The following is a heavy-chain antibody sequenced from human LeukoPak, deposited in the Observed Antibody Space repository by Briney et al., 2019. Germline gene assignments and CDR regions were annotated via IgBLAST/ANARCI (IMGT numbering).Heavy chain of an antibody. J-gene: IGHJ4*02. CDR1: SGSISSSNYY. D-gene: IGHD6-19*01. Sequence: SETLSLTCTVPSGSISSSNYYWGCIRQPPGKGLEWIGSISYSASTYYNPSLKSRVTISVDTSKNQFSLKLSSVTAADTAVYYCAGYSSGLRAFDYWGQGTLVTVSS. CDR2: ISYSAST. CDR3: AGYSSGLRAFDY. V-gene: IGHV4-39*01.